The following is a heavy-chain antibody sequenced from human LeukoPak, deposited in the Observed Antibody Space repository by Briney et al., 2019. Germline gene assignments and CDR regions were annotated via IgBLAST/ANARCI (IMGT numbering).Heavy chain of an antibody. V-gene: IGHV3-23*01. CDR3: GKEGGA. J-gene: IGHJ5*02. CDR1: GFGFSDFT. CDR2: IGGRGTST. Sequence: GGSLRLSCAASGFGFSDFTMTWVRQAPGKGPEWVSAIGGRGTSTYYADSLGGRFTISRDNSKDMLYLQMNSLKVEDTATYYCGKEGGAWGQGTKVTVSS. D-gene: IGHD3-16*01.